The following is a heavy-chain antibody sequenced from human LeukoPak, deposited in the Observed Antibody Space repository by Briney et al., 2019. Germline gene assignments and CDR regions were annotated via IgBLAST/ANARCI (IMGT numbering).Heavy chain of an antibody. D-gene: IGHD3-22*01. CDR1: GGSISSSSYY. Sequence: SETLSLTCTVSGGSISSSSYYWGWIRQPPGKGLEWIGSIYYSGSTYYNPSLKSQVTISVDTSKNQFSLKLSSVTAADTAVYYCARYYYDSSGYWRSYFDYWGQGTLVTVSS. J-gene: IGHJ4*02. V-gene: IGHV4-39*07. CDR2: IYYSGST. CDR3: ARYYYDSSGYWRSYFDY.